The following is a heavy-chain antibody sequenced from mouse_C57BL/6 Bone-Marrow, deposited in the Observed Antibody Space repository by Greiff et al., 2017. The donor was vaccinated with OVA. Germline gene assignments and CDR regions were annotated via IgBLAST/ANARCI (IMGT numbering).Heavy chain of an antibody. CDR1: GYAFSSSW. CDR2: IYPGDGDT. V-gene: IGHV1-82*01. D-gene: IGHD1-1*01. CDR3: APLLLRDY. J-gene: IGHJ2*01. Sequence: VQLQQSGPELVKPGASVKISCKASGYAFSSSWMNWVKQRPGKGLEWIGRIYPGDGDTNYNGKFKGKATLTADKSSSTAYMQLSSLTSEDSAVYFCAPLLLRDYWGQGTTLTVSS.